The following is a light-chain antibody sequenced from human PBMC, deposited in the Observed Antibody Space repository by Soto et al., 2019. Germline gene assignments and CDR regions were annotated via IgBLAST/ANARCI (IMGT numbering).Light chain of an antibody. V-gene: IGKV3-20*01. J-gene: IGKJ1*01. Sequence: EIVLTQSPGTLSLSPGERASLSCRASQSVTSSYLAWYQQKPGQAPRLLIYVASNRATGIPDRFSGSGSGTDFTLTINRLEPEDFAVYYCQPYGSSPWTFGQGTKVEIK. CDR3: QPYGSSPWT. CDR2: VAS. CDR1: QSVTSSY.